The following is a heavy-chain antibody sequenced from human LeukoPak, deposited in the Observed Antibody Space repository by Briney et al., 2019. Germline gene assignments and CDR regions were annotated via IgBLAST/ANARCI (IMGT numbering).Heavy chain of an antibody. CDR2: INPSGGST. J-gene: IGHJ6*04. D-gene: IGHD6-19*01. CDR1: GYTFTSYY. V-gene: IGHV1-46*01. Sequence: ASVKVSCKXSGYTFTSYYMHWVRQAPGQGLEWMGIINPSGGSTSYAQKFQGRVTITTDESTSTAYMELSSLRSEDTAVYYCARGQGIIAVALDVWGKGTTVTVSS. CDR3: ARGQGIIAVALDV.